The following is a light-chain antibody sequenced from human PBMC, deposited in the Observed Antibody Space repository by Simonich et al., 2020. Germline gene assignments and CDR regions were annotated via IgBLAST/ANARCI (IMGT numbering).Light chain of an antibody. CDR1: QSLVHSDGKTY. CDR3: MQGTHWPLT. Sequence: DVVMTQSPLSLPVTLGQPASISCRSSQSLVHSDGKTYLNWFKQRPGQSPRRLMYKVSNRDSGVPDRFSGSGSGTDFTLKISRVEAEDVGVYYCMQGTHWPLTFGGGTKVEIK. V-gene: IGKV2-30*02. CDR2: KVS. J-gene: IGKJ4*01.